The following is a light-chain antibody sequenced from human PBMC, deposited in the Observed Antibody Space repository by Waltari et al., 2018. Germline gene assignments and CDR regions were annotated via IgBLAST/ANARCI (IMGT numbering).Light chain of an antibody. J-gene: IGLJ3*02. CDR2: QDS. Sequence: SYELTQPPSVSVSPGQTASIPCSGDKLGDKYACWYQQKPGQSPALVIYQDSKRPSGTPERFSGSNSGNTATLTISGTQAVDEADYYCCSYTGGYTWVFGGGTKLTVL. V-gene: IGLV3-1*01. CDR1: KLGDKY. CDR3: CSYTGGYTWV.